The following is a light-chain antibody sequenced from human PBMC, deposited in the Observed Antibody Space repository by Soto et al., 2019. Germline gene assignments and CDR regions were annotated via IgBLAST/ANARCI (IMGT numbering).Light chain of an antibody. Sequence: QSVLTQPPSVSGAPGQRVTISCTGTSSNIGAGYDVHWYQQFPGTAPKLLIYGHRNRPSGVPDRFSGSKSGTSASLAITGLQAEDEATYYCQSCDSSLSGSGVFGTGTKLTVL. CDR3: QSCDSSLSGSGV. J-gene: IGLJ1*01. CDR1: SSNIGAGYD. CDR2: GHR. V-gene: IGLV1-40*01.